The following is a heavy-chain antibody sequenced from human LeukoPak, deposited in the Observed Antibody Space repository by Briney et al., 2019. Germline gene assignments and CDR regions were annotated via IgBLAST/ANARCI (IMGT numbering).Heavy chain of an antibody. CDR1: GFTFSSYW. CDR3: ARYSGYDGKGYYFDY. Sequence: GGSLRLSCAASGFTFSSYWMSWVRQVPGKGLEWVANIKQDGSEKYYVDSVKGRFTISRDNAKNSLYLQMNSLRAEDTAVYYCARYSGYDGKGYYFDYWGQGTLVTVSS. V-gene: IGHV3-7*01. CDR2: IKQDGSEK. J-gene: IGHJ4*02. D-gene: IGHD5-12*01.